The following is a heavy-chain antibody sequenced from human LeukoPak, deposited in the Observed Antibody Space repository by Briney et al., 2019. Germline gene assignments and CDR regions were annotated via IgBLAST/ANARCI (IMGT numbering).Heavy chain of an antibody. CDR1: GFTFSSYG. Sequence: GGSLRLSCAASGFTFSSYGMHWVRQAPGKGLEWVAVISYDGSNKYYADSVKGRFTISRDNSKHTLFLQVNSLRAEDTAVYYCARDGSFWRGYPYYFDYWGQGTPVTVSS. D-gene: IGHD3-3*01. CDR2: ISYDGSNK. J-gene: IGHJ4*02. V-gene: IGHV3-30*03. CDR3: ARDGSFWRGYPYYFDY.